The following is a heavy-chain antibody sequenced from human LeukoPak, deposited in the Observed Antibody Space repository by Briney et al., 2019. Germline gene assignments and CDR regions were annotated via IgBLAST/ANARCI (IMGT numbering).Heavy chain of an antibody. V-gene: IGHV4-30-2*01. J-gene: IGHJ3*02. CDR1: GGSISSGGYS. Sequence: PSQTLSLTCAVSGGSISSGGYSWSWLRQPPGKGLEWIGYIYHSGSTYYNPSLKSRVTISVDRSKNQFSLKLSSVTAADTAVYYCARAPYYYDSSGLDDAFDIWGQGTMVTVSS. CDR2: IYHSGST. D-gene: IGHD3-22*01. CDR3: ARAPYYYDSSGLDDAFDI.